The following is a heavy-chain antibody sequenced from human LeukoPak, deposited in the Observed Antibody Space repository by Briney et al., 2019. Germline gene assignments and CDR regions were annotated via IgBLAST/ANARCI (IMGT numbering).Heavy chain of an antibody. D-gene: IGHD2-2*01. Sequence: PSETLSLTCTVSGGSISSSSYYWGWIRQPPGKGLEWIGSIYYSGSTYYNPSLKSRVTISVDTSKNQFSLKLSSVTAADTAVYYCARVVPAASYYYGMDVWGQGTTVTVSS. V-gene: IGHV4-39*01. CDR1: GGSISSSSYY. CDR2: IYYSGST. J-gene: IGHJ6*02. CDR3: ARVVPAASYYYGMDV.